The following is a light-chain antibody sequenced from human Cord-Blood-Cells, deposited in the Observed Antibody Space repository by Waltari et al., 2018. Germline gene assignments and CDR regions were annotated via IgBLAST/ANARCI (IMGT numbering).Light chain of an antibody. CDR1: SSNIGAGYA. CDR2: EKK. V-gene: IGLV1-40*01. J-gene: IGLJ1*01. CDR3: KCQESRLSAYV. Sequence: QSVLTQPPSVSGAPGQSVTISCPGSSSNIGAGYAIHWYQQLPGTAPKLLIYEKKTGPSAGPDRFSVSKCAPAVLVAITGIQAEDEVDYNCKCQESRLSAYVFGNGTKVSVL.